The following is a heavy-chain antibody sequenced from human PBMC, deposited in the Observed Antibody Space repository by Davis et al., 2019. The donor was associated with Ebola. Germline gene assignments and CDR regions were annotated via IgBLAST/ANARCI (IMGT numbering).Heavy chain of an antibody. J-gene: IGHJ4*02. CDR1: GFSSSSYR. CDR2: IKQDGSEK. Sequence: GGSLRLSCPASGFSSSSYRMSWVRQAPGKGLEWVANIKQDGSEKYYVDSVEGRFTISRGNAKNSLYLQMNSLRAEDTAVYHCARGPSTGNSFSYWGQGTLATVSS. V-gene: IGHV3-7*01. CDR3: ARGPSTGNSFSY. D-gene: IGHD6-13*01.